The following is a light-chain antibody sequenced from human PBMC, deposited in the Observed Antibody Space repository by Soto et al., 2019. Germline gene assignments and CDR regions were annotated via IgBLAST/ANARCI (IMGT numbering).Light chain of an antibody. Sequence: SVLSQPASVTGSPGQAITISRTGTSSDVGSYNLVSWYQQHPGKAPKLMIYEVSKRPSGVSNRFSGSTSGNTASLTISGLQAEDEADYYCCSYAGSSTSYVFGTGTKVTVL. CDR2: EVS. CDR1: SSDVGSYNL. CDR3: CSYAGSSTSYV. J-gene: IGLJ1*01. V-gene: IGLV2-23*02.